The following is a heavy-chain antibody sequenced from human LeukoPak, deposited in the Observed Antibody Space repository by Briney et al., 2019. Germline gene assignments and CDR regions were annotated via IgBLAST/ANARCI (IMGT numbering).Heavy chain of an antibody. CDR1: VFDFSTCS. CDR2: ISGTTSGT. D-gene: IGHD1-14*01. Sequence: GGCMRLSCAASVFDFSTCSISWVRHAPRKGLEWVLGISGTTSGTYYADSVKGRFTISRDNSKNTLFLQVNSLRAEDTAVYYCAKVRTYFYHGLDVWGQGTTVTVSS. V-gene: IGHV3-23*01. CDR3: AKVRTYFYHGLDV. J-gene: IGHJ6*02.